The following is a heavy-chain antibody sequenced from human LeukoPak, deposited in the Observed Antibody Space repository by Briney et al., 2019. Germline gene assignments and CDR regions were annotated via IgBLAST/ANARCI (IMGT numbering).Heavy chain of an antibody. CDR3: ARERDGNGGWFHP. V-gene: IGHV4-59*01. J-gene: IGHJ5*02. D-gene: IGHD5-24*01. CDR2: VYYSGST. CDR1: GDSISDYY. Sequence: KPSETLSLTCTVSGDSISDYYWSWIRQSPGKGLEWIGEVYYSGSTHYNPSLKSRVTISLDTSKNQFSLRLRSVTSADTAVYYCARERDGNGGWFHPWGQGILVTVSS.